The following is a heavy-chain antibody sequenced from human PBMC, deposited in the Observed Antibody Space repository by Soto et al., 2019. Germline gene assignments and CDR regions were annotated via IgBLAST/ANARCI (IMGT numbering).Heavy chain of an antibody. CDR3: AKATAYGSGNYGYYYYGMDV. CDR1: GFTFSSYA. V-gene: IGHV3-23*01. CDR2: ISGSGGTT. J-gene: IGHJ6*02. D-gene: IGHD3-10*01. Sequence: EVQLLESGGGLVQPGGSLRLYCAASGFTFSSYAMSWVRQAPGKGLEWVSAISGSGGTTYYADSVKGRFTISRDNSKNTLYLQMNSLRAEDTAVYYCAKATAYGSGNYGYYYYGMDVWGQGTTVTVSS.